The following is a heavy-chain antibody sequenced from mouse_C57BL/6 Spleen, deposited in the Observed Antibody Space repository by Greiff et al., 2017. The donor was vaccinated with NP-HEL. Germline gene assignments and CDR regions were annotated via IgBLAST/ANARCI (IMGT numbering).Heavy chain of an antibody. CDR3: ARVYGNSYYYAMDY. D-gene: IGHD2-1*01. Sequence: VKLQESGAELARPGASVKMSCKASGYTFTSYTMHWVKQRPGQGLEWIGYINPSSGYTKYNQKFKDKATLTADKSSSTAYMQLSSLTSEDSAVYYCARVYGNSYYYAMDYWGQGTSVTVSS. V-gene: IGHV1-4*01. CDR1: GYTFTSYT. CDR2: INPSSGYT. J-gene: IGHJ4*01.